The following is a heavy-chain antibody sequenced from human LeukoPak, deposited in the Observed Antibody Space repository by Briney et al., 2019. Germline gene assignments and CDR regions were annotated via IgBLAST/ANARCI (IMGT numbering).Heavy chain of an antibody. J-gene: IGHJ4*02. V-gene: IGHV3-30*03. CDR1: GFTFSSYG. D-gene: IGHD6-13*01. CDR3: AAAAELYYFDY. CDR2: ISYDGSNK. Sequence: QPGRSLRLSCAASGFTFSSYGMHWVRQAPGKGLEWVAVISYDGSNKYYADSVKGRFTISRDNSKNTLYLQMNSLRAEDTAVYYCAAAAELYYFDYWGQGTLVTVSS.